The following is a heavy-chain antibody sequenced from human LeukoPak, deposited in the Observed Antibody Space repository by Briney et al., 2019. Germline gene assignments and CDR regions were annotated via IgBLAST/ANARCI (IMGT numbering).Heavy chain of an antibody. CDR2: IYYSGST. J-gene: IGHJ4*02. CDR1: GVSISSGDYY. Sequence: SETLSLTCTVSGVSISSGDYYWSWIRQPPGKGLEWIGYIYYSGSTYYNPSLKSRVTISVDTSKNQLSLKLSSVTAADTAVYYCARGHLGYSYADNDNYFDYWGQGTLVTVSS. V-gene: IGHV4-30-4*01. CDR3: ARGHLGYSYADNDNYFDY. D-gene: IGHD5-18*01.